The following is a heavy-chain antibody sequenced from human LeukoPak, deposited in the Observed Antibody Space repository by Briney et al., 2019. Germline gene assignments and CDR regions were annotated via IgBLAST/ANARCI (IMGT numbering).Heavy chain of an antibody. Sequence: PSEALSPTCTVSGGSINNYYWTWIRQPPGKGLECVGYVYYTGSTFYNPSLKSRVTISVDTSKNQYSLKLNSVTAADTAVYYCARDSSTVTTRHFDYWGQGTLVTVCS. CDR2: VYYTGST. CDR1: GGSINNYY. V-gene: IGHV4-59*01. CDR3: ARDSSTVTTRHFDY. J-gene: IGHJ4*02. D-gene: IGHD4-17*01.